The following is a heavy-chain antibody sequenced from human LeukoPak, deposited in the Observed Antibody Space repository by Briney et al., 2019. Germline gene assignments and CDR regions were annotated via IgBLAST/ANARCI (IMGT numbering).Heavy chain of an antibody. J-gene: IGHJ4*02. D-gene: IGHD6-13*01. CDR3: AKDPAAAGTSFDY. Sequence: GGSLRLSCAASGFTFSSYWMSWVRQAPGKGLEWVANIKQDGSEKYYVDSVKGRFTISRDNAKNSLYLQMNSLRAEDTALYYCAKDPAAAGTSFDYWGQGTLVTVSS. CDR1: GFTFSSYW. CDR2: IKQDGSEK. V-gene: IGHV3-7*03.